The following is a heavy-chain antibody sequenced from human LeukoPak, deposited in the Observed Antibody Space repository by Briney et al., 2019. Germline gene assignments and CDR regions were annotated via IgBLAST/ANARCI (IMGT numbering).Heavy chain of an antibody. Sequence: GGSLRLSCAASGFTFSSYGMHWVRQAPGKGLEWVAVISYDGSNKYYADSVKGRFTISRDNSKNTLYLQMNSLRAEDTAVYYCAKGPLSSGWGFPPIGYFQHWGQGTLVTVSS. CDR3: AKGPLSSGWGFPPIGYFQH. D-gene: IGHD6-19*01. CDR2: ISYDGSNK. J-gene: IGHJ1*01. CDR1: GFTFSSYG. V-gene: IGHV3-30*18.